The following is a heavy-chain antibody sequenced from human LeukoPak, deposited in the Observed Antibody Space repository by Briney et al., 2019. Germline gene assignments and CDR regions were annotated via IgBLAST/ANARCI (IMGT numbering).Heavy chain of an antibody. D-gene: IGHD5/OR15-5a*01. Sequence: SETLSLTCTVSGGSMSSYYWSWIRQPPGKGLEWIGYMYYSGSIKYNPSLKSRVTISVDTSKSQFSLRLSSVTAADTAVYYCARDDRLGSYYYMDVWGKGTTVTVSS. J-gene: IGHJ6*03. CDR3: ARDDRLGSYYYMDV. CDR2: MYYSGSI. V-gene: IGHV4-59*12. CDR1: GGSMSSYY.